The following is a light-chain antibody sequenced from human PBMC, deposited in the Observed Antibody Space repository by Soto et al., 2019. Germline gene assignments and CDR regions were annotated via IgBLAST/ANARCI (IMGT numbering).Light chain of an antibody. CDR2: GNS. CDR1: SSNIGAGYD. J-gene: IGLJ2*01. V-gene: IGLV1-40*01. CDR3: HSYDSSLSVVV. Sequence: QSVLTQPPSVSGAPGQRVTISCSGSSSNIGAGYDVHWYQQLPGTAPKLLIYGNSNRPSGVPDRFSGSKSGTSASLAITGLQAEDEADYYCHSYDSSLSVVVFGGGPKVTVL.